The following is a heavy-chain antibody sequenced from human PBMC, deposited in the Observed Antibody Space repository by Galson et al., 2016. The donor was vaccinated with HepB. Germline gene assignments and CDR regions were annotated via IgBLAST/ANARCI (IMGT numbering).Heavy chain of an antibody. V-gene: IGHV2-5*05. J-gene: IGHJ2*01. CDR2: LYWDDDK. CDR3: AHSLYYYGSGSYSFDL. D-gene: IGHD3-10*01. CDR1: GFSLRTSGVG. Sequence: PALVKPTQTLTLTCTFSGFSLRTSGVGVGWIRQPPGKALEWLALLYWDDDKRYGPSLKSRLTITKDTSKNQVVLTVTDMDPVDTATYYCAHSLYYYGSGSYSFDLWGRGTLVTVSS.